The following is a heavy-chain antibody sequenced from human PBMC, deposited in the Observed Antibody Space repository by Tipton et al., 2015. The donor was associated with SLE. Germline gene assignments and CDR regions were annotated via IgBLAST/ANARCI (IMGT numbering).Heavy chain of an antibody. D-gene: IGHD3/OR15-3a*01. CDR1: GYSFTSYW. V-gene: IGHV5-51*03. J-gene: IGHJ6*02. CDR2: IYPGDSDT. CDR3: ARRSRGTRADYYYGMDV. Sequence: QLVQSGAEVKKPGESLKISCKGSGYSFTSYWIGWVRQMPGKGLEWMGIIYPGDSDTRYSPSFQGQVTISADKSISTAYLQWSSLKASDPAMYYCARRSRGTRADYYYGMDVWGQGTTVTVSS.